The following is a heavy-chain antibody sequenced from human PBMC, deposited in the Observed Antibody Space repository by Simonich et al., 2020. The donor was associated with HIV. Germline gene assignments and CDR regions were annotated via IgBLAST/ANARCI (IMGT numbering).Heavy chain of an antibody. J-gene: IGHJ6*03. Sequence: EVQLVESGGGLVQPGGSLRLSCAASGFTFSIYWMHWVRQAPGKGLEWVGRIRIKSNNYATAYAASVKGRFTTSRDDSKNTAYLQMNSLKTEDTAVYYCASDPYYYYMDVWGKGTTVTVSS. CDR2: IRIKSNNYAT. CDR1: GFTFSIYW. V-gene: IGHV3-73*02. CDR3: ASDPYYYYMDV.